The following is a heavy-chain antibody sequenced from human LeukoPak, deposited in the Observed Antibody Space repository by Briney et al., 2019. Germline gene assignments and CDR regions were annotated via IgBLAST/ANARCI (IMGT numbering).Heavy chain of an antibody. Sequence: SQTLSLTCTVSGAFIRGGGVYWSWIRQPPGKGLEWIGYIYHSGTTYYSPSLKSRVTISVDTSKNQFSLKLSSVTAADTAVYYCARSRRYYFDYWGQGTLVTVSS. CDR1: GAFIRGGGVY. CDR2: IYHSGTT. V-gene: IGHV4-30-2*02. J-gene: IGHJ4*02. CDR3: ARSRRYYFDY.